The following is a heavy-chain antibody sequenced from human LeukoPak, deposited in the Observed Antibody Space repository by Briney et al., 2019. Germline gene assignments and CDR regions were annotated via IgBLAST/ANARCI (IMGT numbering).Heavy chain of an antibody. J-gene: IGHJ4*02. D-gene: IGHD3-9*01. V-gene: IGHV4-59*01. Sequence: SETLSLTCTVSGGSLNSYYWSWIRQPPGKRLEWIGYIYNNGNTNYNPSLKSRVTISVDTSQNQFSLKVSSVTAADTALYYCARGPVRLARPYDFWGQGTLVTVSS. CDR2: IYNNGNT. CDR1: GGSLNSYY. CDR3: ARGPVRLARPYDF.